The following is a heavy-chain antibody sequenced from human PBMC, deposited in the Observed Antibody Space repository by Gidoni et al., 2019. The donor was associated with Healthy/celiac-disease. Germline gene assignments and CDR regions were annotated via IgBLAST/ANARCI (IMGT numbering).Heavy chain of an antibody. D-gene: IGHD1-26*01. Sequence: QVQLVQSGAEVKKPGASVKVSCKVSGSTLTDLSMHWVRQAPGKGLEWMGGFDPEDGETIYAQKFQGRVTMTEDTSTDTAYMELSSLRSEDTAVYYCATELIVGATTRAAFDIWGQGTMVTVSS. V-gene: IGHV1-24*01. CDR1: GSTLTDLS. CDR2: FDPEDGET. J-gene: IGHJ3*02. CDR3: ATELIVGATTRAAFDI.